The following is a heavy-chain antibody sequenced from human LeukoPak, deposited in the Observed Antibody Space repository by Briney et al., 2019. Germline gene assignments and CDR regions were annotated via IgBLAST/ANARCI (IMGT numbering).Heavy chain of an antibody. V-gene: IGHV4-34*01. CDR1: GGSFSGYY. J-gene: IGHJ4*02. Sequence: PSETLSLTCAVYGGSFSGYYWSWIRQPPGKGLEWIGEINHSGSTNYNPSLKSRVTISVDTSKNQFSLKLSSVTAADTAVYYCARPRGLWFGGGYFDYWGQGTLVTVSS. CDR3: ARPRGLWFGGGYFDY. CDR2: INHSGST. D-gene: IGHD3-10*01.